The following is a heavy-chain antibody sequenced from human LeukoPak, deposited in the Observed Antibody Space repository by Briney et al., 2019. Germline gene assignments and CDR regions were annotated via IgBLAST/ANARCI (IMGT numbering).Heavy chain of an antibody. CDR1: GGSFSGYY. CDR3: ARRYCSSTSCYFFGFDP. Sequence: SETLSLTCAVYGGSFSGYYWSWIRQPPGKGLEWIGEINHSGSTNYNPSLKSRVTISVDTSKNQFSLKLSSVTAADTAVYYCARRYCSSTSCYFFGFDPWGQGTLVTVSS. V-gene: IGHV4-34*01. J-gene: IGHJ5*02. CDR2: INHSGST. D-gene: IGHD2-2*01.